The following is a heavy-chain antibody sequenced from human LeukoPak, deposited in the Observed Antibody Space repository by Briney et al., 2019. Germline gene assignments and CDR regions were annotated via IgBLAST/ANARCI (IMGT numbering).Heavy chain of an antibody. D-gene: IGHD6-19*01. CDR3: ARLSGSGWYVLDY. J-gene: IGHJ4*02. CDR1: GFTFSSYT. Sequence: PGGSLRLSCAASGFTFSSYTFTWFRQAPGRGLEWVSSINSASSYIYYADSLKGRFTVSRDNAQNSLFLQMNSLRAEDTAVYYCARLSGSGWYVLDYWGQGTLVTVSS. V-gene: IGHV3-21*01. CDR2: INSASSYI.